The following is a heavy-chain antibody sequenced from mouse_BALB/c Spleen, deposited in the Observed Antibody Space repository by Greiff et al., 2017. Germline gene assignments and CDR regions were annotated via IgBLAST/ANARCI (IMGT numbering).Heavy chain of an antibody. Sequence: QVQLQQSGAELVKPGASVKLSCKASGYTFTEYIIHWVKQRSGQGLEWIGWFYPGSGSIKYNEKFKDKATLTADKSSSTVYMELSRLTSEDSAVYFCARHEPLYGNYEGWYFDVWGAGTTVTVSS. J-gene: IGHJ1*01. CDR2: FYPGSGSI. CDR1: GYTFTEYI. V-gene: IGHV1-62-2*01. D-gene: IGHD2-1*01. CDR3: ARHEPLYGNYEGWYFDV.